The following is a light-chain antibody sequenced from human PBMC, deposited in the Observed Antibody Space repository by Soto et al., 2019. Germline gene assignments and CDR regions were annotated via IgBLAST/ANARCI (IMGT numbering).Light chain of an antibody. V-gene: IGKV4-1*01. J-gene: IGKJ2*01. CDR2: WAS. CDR1: QSLLFSSNNKNY. Sequence: DIVMTQSPDSLAVSLGERATINCKSSQSLLFSSNNKNYLAWYQQKPGQSPKLLFYWASTRGSGVPDRFSGGGSGTDFTLTISSLQAEDVAVYYCQQYYGSPRPFGQGTKLEIK. CDR3: QQYYGSPRP.